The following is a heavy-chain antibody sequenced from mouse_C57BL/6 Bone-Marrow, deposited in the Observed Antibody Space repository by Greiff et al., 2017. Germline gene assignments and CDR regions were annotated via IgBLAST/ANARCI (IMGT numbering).Heavy chain of an antibody. D-gene: IGHD1-1*02. CDR3: ARGLCQREDAMDY. V-gene: IGHV1-72*01. Sequence: QVQLQQPGAEPVKPGASVKLSCKASGYTFTSYWMHWVKQRPGRGLEWIGKIDPNSGGTKYNEKFKSKATLTVDKPCSTAYMQLSSLTSEDSAVYYCARGLCQREDAMDYWCQGTSVTVCS. CDR2: IDPNSGGT. J-gene: IGHJ4*01. CDR1: GYTFTSYW.